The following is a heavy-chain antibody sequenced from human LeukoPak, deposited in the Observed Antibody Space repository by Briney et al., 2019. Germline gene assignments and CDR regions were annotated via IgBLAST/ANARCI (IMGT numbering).Heavy chain of an antibody. CDR1: GYTLTELS. CDR3: ATRNSPYCGGDCYSLMDV. J-gene: IGHJ6*02. V-gene: IGHV1-24*01. CDR2: FDPEDGET. Sequence: ASVKVSCKVSGYTLTELSMHWVRQAPGKGLEWMGGFDPEDGETIYAQKFQGRVTMTEDTSTDTAYMELSSLRSGDTAVYYCATRNSPYCGGDCYSLMDVWGQGTTVTVSS. D-gene: IGHD2-21*02.